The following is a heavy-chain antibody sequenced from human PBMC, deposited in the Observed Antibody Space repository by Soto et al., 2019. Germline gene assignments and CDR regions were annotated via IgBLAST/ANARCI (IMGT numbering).Heavy chain of an antibody. Sequence: PSETLSLTCTVSGGSISSSSHYWGWIRQPPGKGLEWIGSIYYSGSTYYNPSLKSRVTISVDTSRNQFSLKLTSVTAADTAVYYCARRPLSSSYWFDPWGQGTLVTVSS. CDR3: ARRPLSSSYWFDP. D-gene: IGHD6-6*01. CDR1: GGSISSSSHY. CDR2: IYYSGST. J-gene: IGHJ5*02. V-gene: IGHV4-39*01.